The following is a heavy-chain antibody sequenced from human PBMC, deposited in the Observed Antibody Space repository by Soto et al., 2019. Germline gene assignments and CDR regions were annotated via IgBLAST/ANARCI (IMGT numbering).Heavy chain of an antibody. CDR2: ISGSGDRT. Sequence: EVQLLESGGGLVQPGGSLRLSCAASGFTFISHAMSRARQAPGKGLEWVSAISGSGDRTYYADSVKGRFTISRDNYKNTVYLQMDSLRADDTAVYYCASRFGELLLVFDFWGQGTLVSVSS. V-gene: IGHV3-23*01. CDR3: ASRFGELLLVFDF. CDR1: GFTFISHA. D-gene: IGHD3-10*01. J-gene: IGHJ4*02.